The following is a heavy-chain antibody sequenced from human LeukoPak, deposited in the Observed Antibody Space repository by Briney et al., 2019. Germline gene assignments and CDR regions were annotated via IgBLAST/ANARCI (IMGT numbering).Heavy chain of an antibody. CDR3: ARGLMMAVAGRGEFHY. Sequence: PSETLSLTCTVSGGSISSYHWSWIPHPPGKGLEWIGNIYDSGSTNYNPSLKSRVTISVDRSKTQFSLKLSFVTVGATAVYYCARGLMMAVAGRGEFHYWGQGTLVTVSS. J-gene: IGHJ4*02. CDR1: GGSISSYH. V-gene: IGHV4-59*01. CDR2: IYDSGST. D-gene: IGHD6-13*01.